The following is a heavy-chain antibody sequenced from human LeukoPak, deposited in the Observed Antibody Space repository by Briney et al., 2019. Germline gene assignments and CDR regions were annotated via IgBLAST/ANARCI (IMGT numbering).Heavy chain of an antibody. CDR1: AFSFSKFA. D-gene: IGHD4-17*01. J-gene: IGHJ3*01. V-gene: IGHV3-23*01. CDR3: GKDPNGDYIGAFDF. CDR2: ITTNGGYT. Sequence: PAESLRLSCAASAFSFSKFALSWVRQPPGKGLEWVSAITTNGGYTLYADAVKGRFTVSRDNSKTTLYLQIKSLRPEDTAMYYCGKDPNGDYIGAFDFWGQGTMVTVSS.